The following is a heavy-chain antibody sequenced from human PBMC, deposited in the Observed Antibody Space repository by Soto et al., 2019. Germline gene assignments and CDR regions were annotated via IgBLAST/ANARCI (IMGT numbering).Heavy chain of an antibody. D-gene: IGHD5-18*01. Sequence: QLQLQQWGAGLLKPSETLSLTCAVYGGSFSGYYWSWIRQPPGKGLEWIGEINHSGSTNYNPSLKSRVTISVDTSKNQFSLKLSSVTAADTAVYYCASGKGYSYGVFWGQGTLVTVSS. CDR3: ASGKGYSYGVF. CDR1: GGSFSGYY. CDR2: INHSGST. J-gene: IGHJ4*02. V-gene: IGHV4-34*01.